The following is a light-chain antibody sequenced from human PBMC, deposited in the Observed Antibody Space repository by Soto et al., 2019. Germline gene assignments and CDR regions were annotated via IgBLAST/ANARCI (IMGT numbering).Light chain of an antibody. CDR2: AAS. CDR3: QQSYSTPYT. J-gene: IGKJ3*01. CDR1: QSISKY. Sequence: IQMTQSPSSLSASVGDRVTITCRSGQSISKYLNWYQQKPGKAPKVLIYAASSLQGGVPSRFSGSGSGTDFTLSINSLQPEHSANYYCQQSYSTPYTFGPGTKVDIK. V-gene: IGKV1-39*01.